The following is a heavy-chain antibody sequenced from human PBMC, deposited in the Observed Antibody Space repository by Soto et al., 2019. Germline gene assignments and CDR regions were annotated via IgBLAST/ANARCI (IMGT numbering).Heavy chain of an antibody. CDR3: ATRGIMLVVLKDDFDL. Sequence: VVLILSCASCELTFMSYSRSLVGQAPGKGLECVAAISGSGGSTYYANSVNGRFTIYRENSKNTLYLQMKSLRAEHPAVSYRATRGIMLVVLKDDFDLWGQGTMVT. CDR1: ELTFMSYS. D-gene: IGHD3-22*01. J-gene: IGHJ3*01. CDR2: ISGSGGST. V-gene: IGHV3-23*01.